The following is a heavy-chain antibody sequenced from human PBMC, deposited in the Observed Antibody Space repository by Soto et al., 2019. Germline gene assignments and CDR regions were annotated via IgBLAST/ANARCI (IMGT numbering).Heavy chain of an antibody. CDR1: GFSFSSYG. Sequence: GGSLRLSCAASGFSFSSYGMHWVRQAPGKGLEWVAMISYDGSDKDYADSVKGRFTISRDNSRNTLFLQMNSLRAEDTAVYYCARDYYKYYDSSGYYRSPAYWGQGTLVTVSS. V-gene: IGHV3-30*03. D-gene: IGHD3-22*01. J-gene: IGHJ4*02. CDR3: ARDYYKYYDSSGYYRSPAY. CDR2: ISYDGSDK.